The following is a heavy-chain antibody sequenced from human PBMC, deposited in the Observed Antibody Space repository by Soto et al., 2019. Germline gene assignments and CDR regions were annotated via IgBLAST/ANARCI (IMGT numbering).Heavy chain of an antibody. CDR1: GGSFSNYA. CDR3: ALTGSPRQGYYYGLDV. Sequence: QLPLVQSGAEVRKPGSSAKVSCKTSGGSFSNYAITWVRRAPGQGLEWMGGIIPIFGRTQHAQKFRDRVTINADDSRSTVYLESTRLSSEDTAIYYCALTGSPRQGYYYGLDVWGQGTTITVSS. D-gene: IGHD3-10*01. V-gene: IGHV1-69*01. CDR2: IIPIFGRT. J-gene: IGHJ6*02.